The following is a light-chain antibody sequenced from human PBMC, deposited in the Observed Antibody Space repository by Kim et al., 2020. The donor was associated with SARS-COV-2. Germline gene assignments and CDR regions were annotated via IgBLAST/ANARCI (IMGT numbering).Light chain of an antibody. V-gene: IGLV1-47*01. CDR1: SSNIGSNY. Sequence: GQRVTISCYGSSSNIGSNYVYWYQQLPGTAPKLLIYRNNQRPSGVPDRFSGSKSGTSASLAISGLRSEDEADYYCAARDDSLSGPVFGGGTKLTVL. CDR3: AARDDSLSGPV. J-gene: IGLJ3*02. CDR2: RNN.